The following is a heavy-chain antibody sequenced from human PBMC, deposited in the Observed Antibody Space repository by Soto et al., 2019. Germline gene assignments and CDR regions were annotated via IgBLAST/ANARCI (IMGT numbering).Heavy chain of an antibody. V-gene: IGHV1-69*13. J-gene: IGHJ6*02. CDR1: GFTFTSSA. D-gene: IGHD3-22*01. CDR3: ARELENYYDSSRPTPDYYYYGMDV. CDR2: IIPIFGTA. Sequence: GASVKVSCKASGFTFTSSAVQWVRQARGQRLEWIGWIIPIFGTANYAQKFQGRVTITADESTSTAYMELSSLRSEDTAVYYCARELENYYDSSRPTPDYYYYGMDVWGQGTTVTVSS.